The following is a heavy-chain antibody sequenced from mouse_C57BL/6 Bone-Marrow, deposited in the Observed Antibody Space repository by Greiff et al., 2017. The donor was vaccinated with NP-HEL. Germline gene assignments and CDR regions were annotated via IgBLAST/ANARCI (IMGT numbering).Heavy chain of an antibody. J-gene: IGHJ4*01. V-gene: IGHV1-55*01. D-gene: IGHD3-1*01. CDR1: GYTFTSYW. Sequence: VQLQQSGAELVKPGASVKMSCKASGYTFTSYWITWVKQRPGQGLEWIGDIYPGSGSTNYNEKFKSKATLTVDTSSSTAYMQLSSLTSEDSAVYYCARGELGDYAMDYWGQGTSVTVSS. CDR2: IYPGSGST. CDR3: ARGELGDYAMDY.